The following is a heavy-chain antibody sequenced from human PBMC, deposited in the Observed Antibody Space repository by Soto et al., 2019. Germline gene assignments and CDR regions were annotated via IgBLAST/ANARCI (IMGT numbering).Heavy chain of an antibody. J-gene: IGHJ6*02. CDR3: ARDGIAAAATPNYGMDV. D-gene: IGHD6-13*01. CDR1: GGTFSSYA. CDR2: IIPIFGTA. Sequence: SVKVSCKASGGTFSSYAISWVRQAPGQGLEWMGGIIPIFGTANYAQKFQGRVTITADESTSTAYMELSSLRSEDTAVYYCARDGIAAAATPNYGMDVWGQGTTVTVS. V-gene: IGHV1-69*13.